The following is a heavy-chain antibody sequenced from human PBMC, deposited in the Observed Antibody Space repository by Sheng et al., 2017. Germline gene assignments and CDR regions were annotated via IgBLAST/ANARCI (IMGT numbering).Heavy chain of an antibody. D-gene: IGHD4-17*01. J-gene: IGHJ3*02. CDR1: GFTFSNYG. CDR3: AREDYGETDAFDI. Sequence: QGQLVESGGGLIQPGGSLRLSCLASGFTFSNYGIHWVRQAPGKGLEWVAFISYDGSNRFYADSVKGRFTVSRDNSKSALYLQMNSLRADDTSLYYCAREDYGETDAFDIWGQGTLVTVSS. V-gene: IGHV3-30*19. CDR2: ISYDGSNR.